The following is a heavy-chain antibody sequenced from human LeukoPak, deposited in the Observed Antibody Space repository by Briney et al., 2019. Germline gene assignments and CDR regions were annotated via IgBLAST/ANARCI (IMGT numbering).Heavy chain of an antibody. CDR2: IYYSGST. CDR1: GGSISSGGHY. J-gene: IGHJ3*02. CDR3: ARDKDPPNILDAFDI. Sequence: KASQTLSLTCTVSGGSISSGGHYWSWIRQHPGKGLEWIGYIYYSGSTYYNPSLKSRVTISVDTSKNQFSLKLSSVTAADTAVYYCARDKDPPNILDAFDIWGQGTMVTVSS. V-gene: IGHV4-31*03.